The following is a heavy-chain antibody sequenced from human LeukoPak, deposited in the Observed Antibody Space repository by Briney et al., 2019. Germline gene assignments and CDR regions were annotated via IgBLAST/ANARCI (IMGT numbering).Heavy chain of an antibody. Sequence: SETLSLTCTVSGGSISNYYWSWIRQPPGEGRGWIGYIYYTGSTNYNPSLTSRVNISVDTSKNQFSLNLTSVTAADTAVYYCARRGSIAVARFDYWGQGTLVTVPS. CDR3: ARRGSIAVARFDY. D-gene: IGHD6-6*01. CDR1: GGSISNYY. CDR2: IYYTGST. V-gene: IGHV4-59*01. J-gene: IGHJ4*02.